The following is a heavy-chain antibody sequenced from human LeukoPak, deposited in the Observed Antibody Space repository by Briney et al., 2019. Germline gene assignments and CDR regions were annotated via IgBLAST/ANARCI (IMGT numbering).Heavy chain of an antibody. V-gene: IGHV3-74*01. CDR3: ARELMIGNSLFGYFDY. Sequence: GGSLKLSCAASGFTFSNYWIHWLRQAPGEGPVWVSRISPDGSTTHFADSVKGRFTLSRDNAENTVYLQMNSLRAEDRAVYYCARELMIGNSLFGYFDYWGQGTLVTISS. CDR1: GFTFSNYW. D-gene: IGHD3-16*01. CDR2: ISPDGSTT. J-gene: IGHJ4*02.